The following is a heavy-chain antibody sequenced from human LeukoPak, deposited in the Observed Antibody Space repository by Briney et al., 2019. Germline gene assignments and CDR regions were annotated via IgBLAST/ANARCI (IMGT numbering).Heavy chain of an antibody. V-gene: IGHV1-2*02. CDR2: INPNSGDT. CDR3: ARGFHPQLQVHLY. CDR1: GYTFTGFY. Sequence: ASVKVSCKASGYTFTGFYMHWVRQAPGQGLEWMGWINPNSGDTNYAQKFQGRVTMTRDTSISAAYMELSRLRSDDTAVYYCARGFHPQLQVHLYWGQGTLVAVSS. J-gene: IGHJ4*02. D-gene: IGHD5-24*01.